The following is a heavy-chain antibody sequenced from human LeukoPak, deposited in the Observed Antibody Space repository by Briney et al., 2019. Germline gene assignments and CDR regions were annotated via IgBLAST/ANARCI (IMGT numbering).Heavy chain of an antibody. Sequence: GGSLRLSCAASGFTFSSYWMSWVRQAAGKGLEWVANIKQDGSEKYYVDSVKGRFTISRHNAKNSLYLQMNSLRAEDTAVYYCARGRTYYDFWSGSLGSPHAFDIWGQGTMVTVSS. CDR1: GFTFSSYW. CDR3: ARGRTYYDFWSGSLGSPHAFDI. J-gene: IGHJ3*02. V-gene: IGHV3-7*01. CDR2: IKQDGSEK. D-gene: IGHD3-3*01.